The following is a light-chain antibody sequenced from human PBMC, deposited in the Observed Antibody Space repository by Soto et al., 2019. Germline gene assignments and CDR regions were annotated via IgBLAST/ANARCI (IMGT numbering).Light chain of an antibody. Sequence: DIQMTQSPSTLSASVVETVTITCRASQTISGWLAWYQQRPGKAPNLLIFDASTLESGVPSRFSGSGSGTTFTLTISSLQSDDFATYYCLQYNGYYRTFGQGTKVDIK. V-gene: IGKV1-5*01. CDR2: DAS. CDR3: LQYNGYYRT. J-gene: IGKJ1*01. CDR1: QTISGW.